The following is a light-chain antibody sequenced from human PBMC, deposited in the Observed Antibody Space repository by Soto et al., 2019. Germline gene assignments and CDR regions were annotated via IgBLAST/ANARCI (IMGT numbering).Light chain of an antibody. Sequence: QAALTQPASVSGSPGQSITISWTGTTSDVVSDNRVSWYYXYAGKPPRLMIYEDVKRPSGVFTRFSGSKSGNTASLTISGLAAEDEADYYCFSTAAGGTWLFGGGTKLTAL. CDR1: TSDVVSDNR. J-gene: IGLJ2*01. CDR2: EDV. V-gene: IGLV2-23*01. CDR3: FSTAAGGTWL.